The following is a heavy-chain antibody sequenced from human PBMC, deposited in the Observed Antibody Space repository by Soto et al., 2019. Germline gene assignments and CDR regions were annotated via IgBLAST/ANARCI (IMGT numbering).Heavy chain of an antibody. CDR1: GFTFSSYS. D-gene: IGHD2-15*01. J-gene: IGHJ3*02. CDR2: ISSSSSYI. V-gene: IGHV3-21*01. CDR3: ARETPYCSGGSCSNEDAFDI. Sequence: VQLVESGGGLVKPGGSLRLSCAASGFTFSSYSMNWVRQAPGKGLEWVSSISSSSSYIYYADSVKGRFTISRDNAKNSLYLQMNSLRAEDTAVYYCARETPYCSGGSCSNEDAFDIWGQGTMVTVSS.